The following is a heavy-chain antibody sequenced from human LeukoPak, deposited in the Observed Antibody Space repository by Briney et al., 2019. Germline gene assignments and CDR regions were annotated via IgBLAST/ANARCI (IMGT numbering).Heavy chain of an antibody. CDR1: GFTFSSYW. J-gene: IGHJ4*02. CDR3: ARTGYGDYVVYDY. V-gene: IGHV3-23*01. CDR2: ISGSGGST. D-gene: IGHD4-17*01. Sequence: GGSLRLSCAASGFTFSSYWMHWVRQAPGKGLEWVSAISGSGGSTYYADSVKGRFTISRDNSKNTLYLQMNSLRAEDTAVYYCARTGYGDYVVYDYWGQGTLVTVSS.